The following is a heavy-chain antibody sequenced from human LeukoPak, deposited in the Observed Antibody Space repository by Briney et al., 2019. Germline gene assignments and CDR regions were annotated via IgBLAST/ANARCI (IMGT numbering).Heavy chain of an antibody. CDR1: GGSISSGGYS. V-gene: IGHV4-30-2*01. CDR2: IYHSGST. Sequence: SETLSLTCAVPGGSISSGGYSWSWIRQPPGKGLEWIGYIYHSGSTYYNPSLKSRVTISVDRSKNQFSLKLSSVTAADTAVYYCARTSSGWPFDYWGQGTLVTVSS. D-gene: IGHD6-19*01. CDR3: ARTSSGWPFDY. J-gene: IGHJ4*02.